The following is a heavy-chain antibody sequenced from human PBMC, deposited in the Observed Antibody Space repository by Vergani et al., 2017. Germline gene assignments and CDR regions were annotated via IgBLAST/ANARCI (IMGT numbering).Heavy chain of an antibody. J-gene: IGHJ4*02. D-gene: IGHD2-2*01. CDR2: IKQDGSEK. CDR1: GFTFSSYW. CDR3: ARADIVVVPAAMFGY. V-gene: IGHV3-7*01. Sequence: EVQLVESGGGLVQPGGSLRISCAASGFTFSSYWMSWVRQAPGKGLEWVANIKQDGSEKYYVDSVKGRFTISRDNAKNSLYLQMNSLRAEDTAVYYCARADIVVVPAAMFGYWGQGTLVTVSS.